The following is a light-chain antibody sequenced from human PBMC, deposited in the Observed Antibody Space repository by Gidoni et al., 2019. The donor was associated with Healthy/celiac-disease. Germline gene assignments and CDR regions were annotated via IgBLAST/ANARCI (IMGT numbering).Light chain of an antibody. J-gene: IGKJ4*01. CDR1: QSVSSSY. CDR2: GAS. V-gene: IGKV3-20*01. CDR3: QQYGSSRVT. Sequence: VLTQSPGTLSLSPGERATLPCRASQSVSSSYLAWYQQKPGQAPRLLIYGASSRATGIPDRFSGSGSGTDFTLTISRLEPEDFAVYYCQQYGSSRVTFGGGTKVEIK.